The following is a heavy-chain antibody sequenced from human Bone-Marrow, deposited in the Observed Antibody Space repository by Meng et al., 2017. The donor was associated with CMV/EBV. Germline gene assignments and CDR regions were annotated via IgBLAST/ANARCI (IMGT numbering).Heavy chain of an antibody. CDR3: ARNREVMAEYYFDY. Sequence: SGGTFLSHAISWVRKAPGQGLEWMGGIIPIFGTANYAQKFQGRVTITTDESTSTAYMELSSLRSEDTAVYYCARNREVMAEYYFDYWGQGTLVTVSS. D-gene: IGHD3-16*01. J-gene: IGHJ4*02. CDR1: GGTFLSHA. CDR2: IIPIFGTA. V-gene: IGHV1-69*05.